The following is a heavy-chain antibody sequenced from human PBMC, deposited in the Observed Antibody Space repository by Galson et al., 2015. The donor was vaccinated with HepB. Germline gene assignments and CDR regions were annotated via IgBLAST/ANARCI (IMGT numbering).Heavy chain of an antibody. CDR3: ARDRIGAAAGTGGVDY. D-gene: IGHD6-13*01. CDR1: GFTFSSYA. CDR2: ISYDGSNK. Sequence: SLRLSCAASGFTFSSYAMHWVRQAPGKGLEWVAVISYDGSNKYYADSVKGRFTISRDNSKNTLYLQMNSLRAEDTAVYYCARDRIGAAAGTGGVDYWGQGTLVTVSS. J-gene: IGHJ4*02. V-gene: IGHV3-30*04.